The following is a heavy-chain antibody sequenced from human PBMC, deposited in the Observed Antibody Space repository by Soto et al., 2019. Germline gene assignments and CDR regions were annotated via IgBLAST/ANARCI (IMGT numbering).Heavy chain of an antibody. CDR1: GFIFKMYW. Sequence: GGSLRLSCETSGFIFKMYWMHWVRQVPGQGPQWVARITDDGSTTYYAASVEGRFTISRDNAKNALYLQMTSLRPDDTAVYYCTRGRRPTSIGTGAFWGQGTLVTVYS. V-gene: IGHV3-74*01. CDR2: ITDDGSTT. J-gene: IGHJ4*02. CDR3: TRGRRPTSIGTGAF. D-gene: IGHD3-10*01.